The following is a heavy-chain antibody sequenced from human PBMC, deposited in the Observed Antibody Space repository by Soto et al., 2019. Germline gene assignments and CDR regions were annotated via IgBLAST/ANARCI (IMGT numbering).Heavy chain of an antibody. J-gene: IGHJ5*02. D-gene: IGHD3-22*01. CDR3: ARDNMIVVMTEENWFDP. CDR2: IYTSGST. Sequence: QVQLQESGPGLVKPSETLSLTCTVSGGSISSYYWSWIRQPAGKGLEWIGRIYTSGSTNYNPSLKSGVTKSVDTSKNQFSLKLSSVTAADTAVYYCARDNMIVVMTEENWFDPWGQGTLVTVYS. V-gene: IGHV4-4*07. CDR1: GGSISSYY.